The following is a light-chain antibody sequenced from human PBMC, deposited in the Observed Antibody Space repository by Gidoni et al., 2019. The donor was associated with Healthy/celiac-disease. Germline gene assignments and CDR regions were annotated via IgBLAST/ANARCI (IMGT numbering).Light chain of an antibody. CDR3: QQLNSYPYT. V-gene: IGKV1-9*01. CDR2: AAS. Sequence: DIQLTKSPSFLSASVGDRVTITCRASQGISSYLAWYQQKPGKAPQLLIYAASTLQSGVPSRFSGSGSGTEFTLTISSLQPEDFATYYCQQLNSYPYTFGQGTQLEIK. CDR1: QGISSY. J-gene: IGKJ2*01.